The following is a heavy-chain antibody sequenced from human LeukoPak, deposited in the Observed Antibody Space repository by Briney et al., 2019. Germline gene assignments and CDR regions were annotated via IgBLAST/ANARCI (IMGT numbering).Heavy chain of an antibody. CDR3: ARGGYDFHDY. V-gene: IGHV4-59*01. D-gene: IGHD3-3*01. CDR1: GGSISGYY. CDR2: IYYSGST. J-gene: IGHJ4*02. Sequence: SETLSLTCTVSGGSISGYYWSWIRQPPGKGLEWIGYIYYSGSTNYKPSLKSRVTISVDTSKNQFSLKLSSVTAADTAVYYCARGGYDFHDYWGQGTLVTVSS.